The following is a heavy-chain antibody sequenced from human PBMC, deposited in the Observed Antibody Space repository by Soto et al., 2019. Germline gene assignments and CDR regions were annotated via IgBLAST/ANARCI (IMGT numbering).Heavy chain of an antibody. J-gene: IGHJ3*02. D-gene: IGHD5-12*01. V-gene: IGHV1-2*04. Sequence: ASVKVSCKASGYTFTSYAMHWVRQAPGQRLEWMGWINANSGSTNYAQKFQGWVTMTRDTSISTAYMELSRLRSDDTAVYYCARLAEYSGYDYDAFDIWGQGTMVTVSS. CDR3: ARLAEYSGYDYDAFDI. CDR2: INANSGST. CDR1: GYTFTSYA.